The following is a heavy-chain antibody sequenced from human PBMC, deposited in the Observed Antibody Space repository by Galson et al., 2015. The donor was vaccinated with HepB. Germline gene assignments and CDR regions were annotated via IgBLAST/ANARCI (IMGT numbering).Heavy chain of an antibody. CDR1: GGTFSSYA. Sequence: SVKVSCKASGGTFSSYAISWVRQAPGQGLEWMGGIIPIFGTANYAQKFQGRVTITADKSTSTAYMELSSLRSEDTAVYYCARGKGITIFGVVTRDWYFDLWGRGTLVTVSS. V-gene: IGHV1-69*06. CDR2: IIPIFGTA. D-gene: IGHD3-3*01. J-gene: IGHJ2*01. CDR3: ARGKGITIFGVVTRDWYFDL.